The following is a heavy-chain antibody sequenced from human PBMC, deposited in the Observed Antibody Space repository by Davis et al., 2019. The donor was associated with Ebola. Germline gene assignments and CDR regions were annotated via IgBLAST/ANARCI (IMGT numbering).Heavy chain of an antibody. Sequence: GESLKISCAASGFTFSGSAMHWVRQASGKGLEWVGRIRSKANSYATAYAASVKGRFTISRDDSKSIAYLQMNSLKTEDTAVYYCTRDYGGNSDYWGQGTLVTVSS. CDR3: TRDYGGNSDY. CDR2: IRSKANSYAT. V-gene: IGHV3-73*01. J-gene: IGHJ4*02. CDR1: GFTFSGSA. D-gene: IGHD4-23*01.